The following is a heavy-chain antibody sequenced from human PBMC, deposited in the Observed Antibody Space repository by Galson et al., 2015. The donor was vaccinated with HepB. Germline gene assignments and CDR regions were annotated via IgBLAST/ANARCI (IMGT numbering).Heavy chain of an antibody. J-gene: IGHJ4*02. CDR3: AREGGFRGPFDY. D-gene: IGHD3-16*01. CDR2: IYSGGTT. Sequence: SLRLSCAVSGFTVSGNDMTWVRQAPGKGLEWVSIIYSGGTTYYADSVRGRFTISRDNSKNTMYLQMTSLRVEDTAVYYCAREGGFRGPFDYWGQGTLVTVSS. V-gene: IGHV3-66*01. CDR1: GFTVSGND.